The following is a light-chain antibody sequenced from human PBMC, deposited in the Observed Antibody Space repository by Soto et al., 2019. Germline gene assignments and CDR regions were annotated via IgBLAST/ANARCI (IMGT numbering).Light chain of an antibody. CDR1: QGISND. V-gene: IGKV1-27*01. J-gene: IGKJ1*01. CDR3: QRYNSAPRT. CDR2: AAS. Sequence: DIQMTQSPSSLSASVGDRVTITCRASQGISNDLAWYQQKPGKVPKLLIYAASTLQSGVPSRFSGSGSGTDFTLTISSPQPEDVATYYCQRYNSAPRTFGQGTKVEIK.